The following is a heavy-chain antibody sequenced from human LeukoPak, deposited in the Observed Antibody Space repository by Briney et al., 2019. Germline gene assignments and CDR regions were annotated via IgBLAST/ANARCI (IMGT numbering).Heavy chain of an antibody. J-gene: IGHJ5*02. CDR1: GYTFTSYG. V-gene: IGHV1-18*01. Sequence: ASVKVSCKASGYTFTSYGISWVRQAPGQGLEWMGWISAYNGNTNYAQKLQGRVTMTTDTSTSTAYMELRSLRSDDTAVYYCARVPCTNGVCYSNNWFDPWGQGTLVTVSS. D-gene: IGHD2-8*01. CDR2: ISAYNGNT. CDR3: ARVPCTNGVCYSNNWFDP.